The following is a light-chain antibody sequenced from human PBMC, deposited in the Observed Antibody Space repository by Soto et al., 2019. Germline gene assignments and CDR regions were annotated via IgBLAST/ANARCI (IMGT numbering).Light chain of an antibody. CDR1: QSVSTN. J-gene: IGKJ1*01. V-gene: IGKV3-15*01. CDR2: DAS. Sequence: EIVLTQSPGTLSVSPGDRATLSCRASQSVSTNLAWYQQKPGQAPRLLIYDASTRATGIPARFSGSGSGTEFTLTISSLQSEDFAVYYCQQYNNWPPWTFGQGTKVDIK. CDR3: QQYNNWPPWT.